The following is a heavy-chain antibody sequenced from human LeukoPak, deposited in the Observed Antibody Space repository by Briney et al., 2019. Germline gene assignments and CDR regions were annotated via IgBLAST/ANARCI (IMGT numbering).Heavy chain of an antibody. CDR3: ARIGDGNNRPPDY. V-gene: IGHV4-34*01. Sequence: SETLSLTCAVYVGSFNGYYWSWIRQPPGKGLEWGAEINHGGSTNYNPSLKSRVTISVDTSKNQFSLKLNSVTAADTAVYYCARIGDGNNRPPDYWGQGTPDTVSS. D-gene: IGHD5-24*01. CDR1: VGSFNGYY. J-gene: IGHJ4*02. CDR2: INHGGST.